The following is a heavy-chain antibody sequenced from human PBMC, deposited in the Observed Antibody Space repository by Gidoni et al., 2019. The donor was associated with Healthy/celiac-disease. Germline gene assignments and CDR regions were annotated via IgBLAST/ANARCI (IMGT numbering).Heavy chain of an antibody. Sequence: EVQLVESGGGLVKPGGSLRLSCAASGFTFSSYSMNWVRQAPGKGLEWVSSISSSSSYIDYADSVKGRFTISRDNAKNSLYLKMNSLRAADTAVYYCARGSGPYQPLLIDYWGQGTLVTVSS. V-gene: IGHV3-21*01. CDR2: ISSSSSYI. D-gene: IGHD2-2*01. CDR3: ARGSGPYQPLLIDY. J-gene: IGHJ4*02. CDR1: GFTFSSYS.